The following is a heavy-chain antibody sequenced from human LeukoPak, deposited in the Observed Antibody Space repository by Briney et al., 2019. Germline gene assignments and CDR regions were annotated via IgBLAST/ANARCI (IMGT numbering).Heavy chain of an antibody. CDR3: AKDAGYYYGSGSYSFDY. CDR1: GFTFSSYG. CDR2: IRYDGSNK. V-gene: IGHV3-30*02. Sequence: TGGSLRLSCAASGFTFSSYGMHWVRQAPGKGLEWVAFIRYDGSNKYYADSVKGRFTISRDNSKNTLYLQMNSRRAEDTAVYYCAKDAGYYYGSGSYSFDYWGQGTLVTVSS. D-gene: IGHD3-10*01. J-gene: IGHJ4*02.